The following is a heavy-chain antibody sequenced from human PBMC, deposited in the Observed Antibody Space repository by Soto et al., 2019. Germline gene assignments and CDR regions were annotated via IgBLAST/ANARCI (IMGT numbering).Heavy chain of an antibody. CDR3: ARVRDGPTYGSSWSDFDY. D-gene: IGHD6-13*01. J-gene: IGHJ4*02. CDR2: ISAYNGNT. Sequence: ASVKVSCKASGYTFTSYGISWVRQAPGQGLEWMGWISAYNGNTNYAQKLQGRVTMTTDTSTSTAYMELRSLRSDHTAVYYCARVRDGPTYGSSWSDFDYWGQGSLVTV. CDR1: GYTFTSYG. V-gene: IGHV1-18*04.